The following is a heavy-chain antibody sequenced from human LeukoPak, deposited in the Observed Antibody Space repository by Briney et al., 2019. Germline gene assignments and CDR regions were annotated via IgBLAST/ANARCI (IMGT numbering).Heavy chain of an antibody. V-gene: IGHV3-48*01. Sequence: GGSLRLSCAASGFTFSTYRMNWVRQAPGKGLEWVSYFSSSSGTMYYADSVRGRFTTSRDIAKNSLYLQMNSLRAEDTAVYYCATVGSSWFYDYWGQGTLVTVSS. J-gene: IGHJ4*02. D-gene: IGHD6-13*01. CDR2: FSSSSGTM. CDR3: ATVGSSWFYDY. CDR1: GFTFSTYR.